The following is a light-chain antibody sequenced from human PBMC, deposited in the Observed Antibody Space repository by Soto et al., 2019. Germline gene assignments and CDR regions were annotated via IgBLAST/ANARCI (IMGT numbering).Light chain of an antibody. V-gene: IGLV2-8*01. CDR2: EVS. CDR1: SSDVGGHNH. CDR3: SSYAGSMNLI. Sequence: QSVLTQPPSASGSPGQSVTISCTGSSSDVGGHNHVSWYQQHPGKAPKLMIYEVSKRPSGVPDRFSGSKSVNTASLTVSGLQAEDEADYYCSSYAGSMNLIVGGGTKLTVL. J-gene: IGLJ2*01.